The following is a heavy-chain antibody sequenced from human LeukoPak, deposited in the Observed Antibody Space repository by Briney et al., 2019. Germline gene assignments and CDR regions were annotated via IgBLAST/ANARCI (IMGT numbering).Heavy chain of an antibody. CDR2: INHSGST. D-gene: IGHD3-3*02. CDR3: ARGWGHFWSGYYPRWFDP. Sequence: PSETLSLTCAAYGGSFSGYYWSWIRQPPGKGLEWIGEINHSGSTNYNPSLKSRVTISVDTSKNQFSLKLSTVTASDTAVYYCARGWGHFWSGYYPRWFDPWGQGTLVTVSS. CDR1: GGSFSGYY. V-gene: IGHV4-34*01. J-gene: IGHJ5*02.